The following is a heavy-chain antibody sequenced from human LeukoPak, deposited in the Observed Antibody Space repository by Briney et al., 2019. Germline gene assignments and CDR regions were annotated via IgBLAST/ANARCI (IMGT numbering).Heavy chain of an antibody. J-gene: IGHJ4*02. CDR2: IIPIFGTA. CDR3: ASIGSGSYSGY. CDR1: GYTFTSYD. Sequence: SVKVSCKASGYTFTSYDISWVRQAPGQGLEWMGGIIPIFGTANYAQKFQGRVTITADESTSTAYMELSSLRSEDTAVYYCASIGSGSYSGYWGQGTLVTVSS. V-gene: IGHV1-69*13. D-gene: IGHD3-10*01.